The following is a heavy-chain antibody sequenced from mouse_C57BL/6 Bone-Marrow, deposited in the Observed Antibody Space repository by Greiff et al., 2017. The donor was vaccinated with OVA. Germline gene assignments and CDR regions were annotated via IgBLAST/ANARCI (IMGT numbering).Heavy chain of an antibody. Sequence: VQLKQSGPELVKPGASVKISCKASGYTFTDYYMNWVKQSHGKSLEWIGDINPNNGGTSYNQKFKGKATLTVDKSSSTAYMELRSLTSEDSAVYYCARDSTVVPYYAMDYWGQGTSVTVSS. D-gene: IGHD1-1*01. CDR2: INPNNGGT. V-gene: IGHV1-26*01. J-gene: IGHJ4*01. CDR3: ARDSTVVPYYAMDY. CDR1: GYTFTDYY.